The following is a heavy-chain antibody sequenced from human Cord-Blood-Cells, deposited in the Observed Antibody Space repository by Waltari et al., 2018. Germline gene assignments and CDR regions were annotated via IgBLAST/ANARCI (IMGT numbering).Heavy chain of an antibody. J-gene: IGHJ4*02. CDR2: NSWNSGSI. V-gene: IGHV3-9*01. CDR3: AKDIGYYYDSSGYYNY. D-gene: IGHD3-22*01. CDR1: GFNFDDYA. Sequence: EVQLVESGGGLVQPGRSLRLSCPASGFNFDDYAMHWVRQAPGKGLEWVSGNSWNSGSIGCADSVKGRFTISRDNANKSLYLEMNSLRAEDTALYYCAKDIGYYYDSSGYYNYWGPGTLVTVSS.